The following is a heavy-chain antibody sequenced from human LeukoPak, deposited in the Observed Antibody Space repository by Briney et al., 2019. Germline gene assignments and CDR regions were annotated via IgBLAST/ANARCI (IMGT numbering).Heavy chain of an antibody. CDR1: GGTFSSYA. J-gene: IGHJ4*02. CDR3: ARESLPSRSGYY. Sequence: SVKVSCKASGGTFSSYAINWVRQAPGQGLEWMGGIIPVFGTTNYAQKFQGRVTLIADESTSTAYMELSSLRSEDTAVYFCARESLPSRSGYYWGQGTLVTVSS. CDR2: IIPVFGTT. V-gene: IGHV1-69*13. D-gene: IGHD6-19*01.